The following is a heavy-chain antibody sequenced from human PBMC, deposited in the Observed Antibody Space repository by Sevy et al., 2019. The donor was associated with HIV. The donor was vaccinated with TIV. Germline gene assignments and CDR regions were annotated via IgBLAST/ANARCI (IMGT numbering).Heavy chain of an antibody. CDR1: GVSISTHS. V-gene: IGHV4-59*11. CDR3: PRDMDNFYGMDV. Sequence: SENLSLTCTVSGVSISTHSWSWIRQPPGKGLEYIGYIYYNGNANYNPSFQSRVTISGDTSMKQLSLKLTSVTAADTAVYYCPRDMDNFYGMDVWGQGTTVTVSS. J-gene: IGHJ6*02. CDR2: IYYNGNA. D-gene: IGHD3-10*01.